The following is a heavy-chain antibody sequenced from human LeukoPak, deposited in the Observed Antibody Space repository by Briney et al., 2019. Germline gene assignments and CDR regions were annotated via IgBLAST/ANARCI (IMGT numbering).Heavy chain of an antibody. CDR1: GGSISSSSYY. Sequence: SETLSLTCTVSGGSISSSSYYWGWIRQPPGKGLEWIGSIYYSGSTYYNPSLKSRVTISVDTSKNQFSLKLSSVTAADTAVYYCARRRSSSFTYYLDYWGQGTLVTVSS. CDR3: ARRRSSSFTYYLDY. D-gene: IGHD6-13*01. CDR2: IYYSGST. V-gene: IGHV4-39*01. J-gene: IGHJ4*02.